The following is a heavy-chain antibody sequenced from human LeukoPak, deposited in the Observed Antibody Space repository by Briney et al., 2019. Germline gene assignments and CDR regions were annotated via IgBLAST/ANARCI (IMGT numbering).Heavy chain of an antibody. CDR1: GFTFSSYG. V-gene: IGHV3-30*02. CDR2: IRYDGSNK. Sequence: GGSLRLSCAASGFTFSSYGMHWVRQAPGKGLEWVAFIRYDGSNKYYADSVKGRFTISRDNSKNTLYLQMNSLRAEDTAVYYCAKDTSGSRFSYSDYWGQGTLVTVSS. D-gene: IGHD6-19*01. J-gene: IGHJ4*02. CDR3: AKDTSGSRFSYSDY.